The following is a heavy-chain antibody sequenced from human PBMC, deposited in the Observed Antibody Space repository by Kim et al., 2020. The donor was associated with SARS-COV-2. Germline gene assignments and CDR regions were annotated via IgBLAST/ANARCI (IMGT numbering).Heavy chain of an antibody. Sequence: GGSLRLSCAASGFTFSSYSMNWVRQAPGKGLEWVSSISSSSSYIYYADSVKGRFTISRDNAKNSLYLQMNSLRAEATAVYYCARDSSRAAAGTSWFDPWGRGTLVTVSS. V-gene: IGHV3-21*01. J-gene: IGHJ5*02. CDR2: ISSSSSYI. CDR1: GFTFSSYS. CDR3: ARDSSRAAAGTSWFDP. D-gene: IGHD6-13*01.